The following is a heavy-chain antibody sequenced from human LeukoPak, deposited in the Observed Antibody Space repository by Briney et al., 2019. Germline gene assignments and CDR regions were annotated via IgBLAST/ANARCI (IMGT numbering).Heavy chain of an antibody. V-gene: IGHV4-59*12. CDR2: MSYIGIT. Sequence: SETLSLTCTVSGDSMRSYYWSWIRQPPGQGLEWIGYMSYIGITNYNPSLKSRVTISVDTSKNQFSLKLSSVTAADTAVYYCARVKLGWFRELLVDYWGQGTLVTVSS. CDR1: GDSMRSYY. J-gene: IGHJ4*02. CDR3: ARVKLGWFRELLVDY. D-gene: IGHD3-10*01.